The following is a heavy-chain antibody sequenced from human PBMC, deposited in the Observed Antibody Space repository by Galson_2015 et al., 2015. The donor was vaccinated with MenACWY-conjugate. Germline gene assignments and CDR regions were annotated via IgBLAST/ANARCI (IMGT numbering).Heavy chain of an antibody. CDR3: ARSGGMDV. V-gene: IGHV3-23*01. CDR1: GFTFNTYV. J-gene: IGHJ6*02. Sequence: SLRLSCAASGFTFNTYVMNWVRQAPGKGLEWVSTISDAGGRIYYADSVKGRFTISRDNPRNTLFLQMNSLRADDTAVYFCARSGGMDVWGQGTTITVSS. CDR2: ISDAGGRI.